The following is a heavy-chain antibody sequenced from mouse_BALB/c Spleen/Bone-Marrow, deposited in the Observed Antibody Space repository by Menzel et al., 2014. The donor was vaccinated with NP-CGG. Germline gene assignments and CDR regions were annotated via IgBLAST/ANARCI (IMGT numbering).Heavy chain of an antibody. J-gene: IGHJ4*01. V-gene: IGHV1-77*01. CDR1: GYTFTDYY. CDR2: IYPGSGNT. CDR3: ARAASLDY. D-gene: IGHD6-1*01. Sequence: VQLQQSGAELARPGASVKLSCKASGYTFTDYYVSWVKQRTVQGLEWIGEIYPGSGNTYYNEKFKGKAALTADRSSSTAYMQLSSLTSEDSAVYFCARAASLDYWGQGTSVTVSS.